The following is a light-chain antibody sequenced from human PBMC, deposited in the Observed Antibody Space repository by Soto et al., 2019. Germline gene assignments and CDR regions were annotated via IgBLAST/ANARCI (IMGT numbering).Light chain of an antibody. J-gene: IGKJ4*01. Sequence: EIVLTQSPATLSLSPGERATLSCRASQSVSSYLAWYQQKPGQAPRLLIYDASNRATGIPARFSGSGSGTDFTLTISSLEPEDFEVYYCQQRSNWPILTFGGGTEVEIK. V-gene: IGKV3-11*01. CDR1: QSVSSY. CDR3: QQRSNWPILT. CDR2: DAS.